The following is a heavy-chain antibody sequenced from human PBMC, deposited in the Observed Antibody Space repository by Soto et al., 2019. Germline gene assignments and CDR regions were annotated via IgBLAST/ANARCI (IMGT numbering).Heavy chain of an antibody. J-gene: IGHJ4*02. CDR1: GFTFSNYA. D-gene: IGHD3-22*01. V-gene: IGHV3-23*01. CDR2: ITSSGDGA. CDR3: ASSDTSGYLRSGLAN. Sequence: GGSLRLSSIASGFTFSNYAMAWVRQAPGEGLEWASAITSSGDGAYYADPVKGRFTTARDNSKNTLYLQLNSLRAEDTAIYYCASSDTSGYLRSGLANWGQGTLVTVSS.